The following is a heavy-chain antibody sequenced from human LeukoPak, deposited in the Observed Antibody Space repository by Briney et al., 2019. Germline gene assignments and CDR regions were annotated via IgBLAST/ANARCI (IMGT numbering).Heavy chain of an antibody. CDR1: GFTFSNYD. Sequence: PGGSLRLSCAASGFTFSNYDMNWVRQAPGKGLEWVSYISSSTSTIYYADSVKGRFTISRDNVKNSLYLQMNSLRAEDTAVYYCASSPYSSSWYGYFDHWGQGTLVTVSS. D-gene: IGHD6-13*01. J-gene: IGHJ4*02. CDR2: ISSSTSTI. CDR3: ASSPYSSSWYGYFDH. V-gene: IGHV3-48*04.